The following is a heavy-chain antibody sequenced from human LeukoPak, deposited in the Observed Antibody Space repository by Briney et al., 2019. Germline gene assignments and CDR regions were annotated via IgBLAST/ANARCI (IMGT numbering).Heavy chain of an antibody. Sequence: ASVKVSCKASGYTFTSYDINWVRQATGQGLEWMGWINPNSGGTNYAQKFQGRVTMTRDTSISTAYMELSRLRSDDTAVYYCARVGAGRRGFDYWGQGTLVTVSS. CDR3: ARVGAGRRGFDY. V-gene: IGHV1-2*02. D-gene: IGHD3-10*01. CDR1: GYTFTSYD. J-gene: IGHJ4*02. CDR2: INPNSGGT.